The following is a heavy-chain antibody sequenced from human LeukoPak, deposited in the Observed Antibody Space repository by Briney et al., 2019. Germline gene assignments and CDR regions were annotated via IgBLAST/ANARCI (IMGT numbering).Heavy chain of an antibody. CDR2: INEHGSKK. Sequence: GGSLRLSCAGSGLTFSNYWMTWVRQVLGKGLEWVANINEHGSKKYYLASVRGRFTISRDDAKNSLYLQMNSLRPEDTAIYYCARVDYTGNGNLYWGQGTLVTVFS. J-gene: IGHJ4*02. CDR1: GLTFSNYW. V-gene: IGHV3-7*01. CDR3: ARVDYTGNGNLY. D-gene: IGHD4-11*01.